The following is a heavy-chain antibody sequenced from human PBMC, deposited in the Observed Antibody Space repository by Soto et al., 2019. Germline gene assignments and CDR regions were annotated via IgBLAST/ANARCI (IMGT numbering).Heavy chain of an antibody. Sequence: QVQVQQAGAGLVTPSETLSLTCAVDGGSLNGFYWSWIRQPPGKGLEWIGEINHIGITHYNPSVKSRVSITVDTSENKLSLKLDSVTAADTAVYYCTRGYAENWHTLHYWGQGTLVTVSS. CDR2: INHIGIT. J-gene: IGHJ4*02. CDR1: GGSLNGFY. V-gene: IGHV4-34*06. CDR3: TRGYAENWHTLHY. D-gene: IGHD5-12*01.